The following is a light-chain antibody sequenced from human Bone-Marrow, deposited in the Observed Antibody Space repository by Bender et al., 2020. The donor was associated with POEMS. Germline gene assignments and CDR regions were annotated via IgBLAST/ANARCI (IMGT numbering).Light chain of an antibody. CDR3: GTWDSSLSDYVV. CDR1: ASDRGTTP. V-gene: IGLV1-51*02. CDR2: NSD. Sequence: ISCSRSASDRGTTPINWYQHLPGTAPKLIIYNSDQRPSGVPDRFSGSMSGTSATLGITGLQTGDEADYYCGTWDSSLSDYVVFGGGTKLTVL. J-gene: IGLJ2*01.